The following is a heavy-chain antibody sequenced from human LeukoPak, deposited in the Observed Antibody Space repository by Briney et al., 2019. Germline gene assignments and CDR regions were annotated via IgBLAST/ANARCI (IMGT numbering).Heavy chain of an antibody. Sequence: SETLSLTCTVSGYSISSGYFWGWIRQPPGKGLEWIGSIYHSGSTYYNPSLKSRVTISVDTSKNQFSLKLSSVTAADTAVYYCATHTSCWHSYAVDSWGQGTLVTVSS. D-gene: IGHD6-19*01. CDR2: IYHSGST. J-gene: IGHJ4*02. V-gene: IGHV4-38-2*02. CDR1: GYSISSGYF. CDR3: ATHTSCWHSYAVDS.